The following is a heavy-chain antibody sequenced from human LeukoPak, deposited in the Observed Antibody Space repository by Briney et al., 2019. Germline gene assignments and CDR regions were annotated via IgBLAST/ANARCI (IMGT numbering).Heavy chain of an antibody. CDR2: ISYSGST. CDR1: GGSISSYY. Sequence: PSETLSLTCTVSGGSISSYYWSWIRQPPGKGLEWIGYISYSGSTYYSPSLKSRVTISLDTSKNQFSLRLNSVTAADTAVYYCARHQGGTTADYWGQGTLVTVSS. J-gene: IGHJ4*02. CDR3: ARHQGGTTADY. V-gene: IGHV4-59*08. D-gene: IGHD1-7*01.